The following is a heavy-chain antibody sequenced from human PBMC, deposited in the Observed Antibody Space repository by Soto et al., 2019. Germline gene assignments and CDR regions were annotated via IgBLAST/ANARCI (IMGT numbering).Heavy chain of an antibody. Sequence: QMQLVQSGPEVKKPGTSVKVSCKASGFTFTSSAVQLVRQARGQRHEWIGWIVVGSDNTNYAQKFHERDTITRDMSTSTAYSELSTLTTADPAVYYCAAVPSYYYYSSASWGQGTLVTVSS. V-gene: IGHV1-58*01. CDR1: GFTFTSSA. CDR2: IVVGSDNT. D-gene: IGHD3-22*01. J-gene: IGHJ5*02. CDR3: AAVPSYYYYSSAS.